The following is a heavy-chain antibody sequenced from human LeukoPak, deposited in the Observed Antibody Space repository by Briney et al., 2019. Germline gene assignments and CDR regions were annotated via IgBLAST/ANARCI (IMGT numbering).Heavy chain of an antibody. V-gene: IGHV4-59*08. J-gene: IGHJ4*02. CDR2: IYYSGST. D-gene: IGHD3-9*01. Sequence: SETLSLTCTVSGGSISSYYWSWIRQPPGKGLEWIGYIYYSGSTYYNPSLKSRVTISVDTSKNQFSLKLSSVTAADTAVYYCARLDGDILTGYYDYFDYWGQGTLVTVSS. CDR1: GGSISSYY. CDR3: ARLDGDILTGYYDYFDY.